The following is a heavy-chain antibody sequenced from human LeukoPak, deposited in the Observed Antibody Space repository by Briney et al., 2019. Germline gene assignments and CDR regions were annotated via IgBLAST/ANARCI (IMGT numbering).Heavy chain of an antibody. D-gene: IGHD2-2*01. CDR1: GGSISSSSYY. Sequence: SETLSLTCTVSGGSISSSSYYWGWIRQPPGKGLEWIGSIYYSGSTYYNPSLKSRVTISVDTSKNQFSLKLSSVTAADTAVYYCARGVSTSWRVFDPWGQGTLVTVSS. CDR3: ARGVSTSWRVFDP. CDR2: IYYSGST. J-gene: IGHJ5*02. V-gene: IGHV4-39*07.